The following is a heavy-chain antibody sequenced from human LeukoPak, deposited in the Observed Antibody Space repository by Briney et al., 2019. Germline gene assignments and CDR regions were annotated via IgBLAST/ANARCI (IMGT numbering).Heavy chain of an antibody. V-gene: IGHV4-30-4*08. CDR3: ARATYYDFWSGYSSWYFDL. D-gene: IGHD3-3*01. Sequence: PSETLSLTCTVSGGSISSGDYYWSWIRQPPGKGLEWIGYIYYSGSTYYNPSLKSRVTISVDTSKNQFSLKPSSVTAADTAVYYCARATYYDFWSGYSSWYFDLWGRGTLVTVSS. J-gene: IGHJ2*01. CDR1: GGSISSGDYY. CDR2: IYYSGST.